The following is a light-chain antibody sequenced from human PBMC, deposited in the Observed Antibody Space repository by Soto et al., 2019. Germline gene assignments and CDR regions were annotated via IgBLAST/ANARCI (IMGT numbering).Light chain of an antibody. Sequence: EIVLTQSPGTLSLSPGERATLSCRASQSISPTFLAWYQHKPGHAPRVLIYGASRRATGIPERCSGSGSGTDFTLIISSLEPDDFAVYYCHQYESSWTFGQGTKVEMK. CDR1: QSISPTF. V-gene: IGKV3-20*01. CDR2: GAS. CDR3: HQYESSWT. J-gene: IGKJ1*01.